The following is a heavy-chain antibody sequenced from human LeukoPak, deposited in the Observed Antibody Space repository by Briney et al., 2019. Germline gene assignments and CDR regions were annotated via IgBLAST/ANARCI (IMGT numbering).Heavy chain of an antibody. D-gene: IGHD4-17*01. Sequence: PGRSLRLSCAASGFTFSSYGMHWVRQAPGKGLEWVAVIWYDGSNKHSADSVKGRFTISRDNSKNTLYLQMNSLRAEDTAVYYCAKGSGDYAPYFDYWGQGTLVTVSS. CDR2: IWYDGSNK. V-gene: IGHV3-33*06. CDR1: GFTFSSYG. CDR3: AKGSGDYAPYFDY. J-gene: IGHJ4*02.